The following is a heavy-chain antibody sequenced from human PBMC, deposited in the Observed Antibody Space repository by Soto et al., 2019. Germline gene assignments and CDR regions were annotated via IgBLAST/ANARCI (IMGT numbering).Heavy chain of an antibody. CDR2: ISAYNGNT. D-gene: IGHD6-6*01. V-gene: IGHV1-18*01. Sequence: ASVKVSCKASGYTFTSYGISWVRQAPGQGLEWMGWISAYNGNTNYAQKLQGRVTMTIDTSTSTAYMELRSLRSDDTAVYYCARDFKVGYSSSSSRGPKPQYYYYYYGMDVWGQGTTVTVSS. CDR1: GYTFTSYG. J-gene: IGHJ6*02. CDR3: ARDFKVGYSSSSSRGPKPQYYYYYYGMDV.